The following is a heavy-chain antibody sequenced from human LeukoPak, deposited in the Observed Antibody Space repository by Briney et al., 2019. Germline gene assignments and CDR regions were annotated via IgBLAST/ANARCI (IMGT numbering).Heavy chain of an antibody. J-gene: IGHJ4*02. CDR1: GGSISSGDYY. CDR3: ARGLDYGGTRYFDY. V-gene: IGHV4-30-4*01. D-gene: IGHD4-23*01. Sequence: SETLSLTCTVSGGSISSGDYYWSWIRQPPGKGLEWIGYIYYSGSTYHNPSLKSRVTISVDTSKNQFSLKLSSVTAADRAVYYCARGLDYGGTRYFDYWGQGTLVTVSS. CDR2: IYYSGST.